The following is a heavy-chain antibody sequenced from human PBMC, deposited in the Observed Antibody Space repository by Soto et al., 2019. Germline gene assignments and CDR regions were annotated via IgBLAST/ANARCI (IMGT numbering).Heavy chain of an antibody. J-gene: IGHJ4*02. V-gene: IGHV4-30-2*01. CDR3: ARNHYYDGSGYSYYFDF. CDR1: GGSISSGGYS. Sequence: PSETLSLTCAVSGGSISSGGYSWSWIRQPPGHGLEWIGYISQIGSTYYNPSLKSRVTISVDRSKNQFSLKLNSVTAADTAVYYCARNHYYDGSGYSYYFDFWGQVTLVTVSS. CDR2: ISQIGST. D-gene: IGHD3-22*01.